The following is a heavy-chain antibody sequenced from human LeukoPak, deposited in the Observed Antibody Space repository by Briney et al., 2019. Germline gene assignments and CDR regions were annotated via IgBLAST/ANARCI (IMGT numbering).Heavy chain of an antibody. V-gene: IGHV3-23*01. CDR3: AKTTVGYSSGRYPGWPADC. CDR1: GFTFNTYA. CDR2: ICGSGGCA. Sequence: GSLRLSCAASGFTFNTYAIYWVRQAPGKGLEWVSGICGSGGCAYYADSVKGRFTISRDNSKNTVYLQMNSLTADDTAVYYCAKTTVGYSSGRYPGWPADCWGQGTLVTVSP. J-gene: IGHJ4*02. D-gene: IGHD6-19*01.